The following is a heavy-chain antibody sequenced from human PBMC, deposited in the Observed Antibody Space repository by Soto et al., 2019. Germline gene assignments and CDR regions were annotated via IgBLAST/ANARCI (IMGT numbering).Heavy chain of an antibody. V-gene: IGHV3-15*07. CDR3: AAESPEPNGWLDY. CDR1: GFIFNYSW. CDR2: IKSNNDGGTI. D-gene: IGHD6-19*01. J-gene: IGHJ4*02. Sequence: GGSLRLSCAASGFIFNYSWMNWVRQAPGKGLEWVARIKSNNDGGTIDYAASVRGRFTISRDDSKNTLYLQMNALKTEDTAMYYCAAESPEPNGWLDYRGKGTLVTVS.